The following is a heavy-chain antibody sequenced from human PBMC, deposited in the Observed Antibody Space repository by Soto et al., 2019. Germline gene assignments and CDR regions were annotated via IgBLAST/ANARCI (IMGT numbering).Heavy chain of an antibody. V-gene: IGHV3-30*03. CDR1: GFTFSSYA. CDR3: ARDGYCSGGSCYSVPVFDY. D-gene: IGHD2-15*01. Sequence: GSLRLSCAASGFTFSSYAMSWVRQAPGKGLEWVAVISYDGSNKYYADSVKGRFTISRDNSKNTLYLQMNSLRAEDTAVYYCARDGYCSGGSCYSVPVFDYWGQGTLVTVSS. CDR2: ISYDGSNK. J-gene: IGHJ4*02.